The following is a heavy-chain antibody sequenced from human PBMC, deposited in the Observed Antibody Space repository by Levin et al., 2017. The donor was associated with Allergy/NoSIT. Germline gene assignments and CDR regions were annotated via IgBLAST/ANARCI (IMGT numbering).Heavy chain of an antibody. CDR3: ARGGVVVPAAKPKFDY. CDR1: GGSFSGYY. V-gene: IGHV4-34*01. CDR2: INHSGST. Sequence: SETLSLTCAVYGGSFSGYYWSWIRQPPGKGLEWIGEINHSGSTNYNPSLKSRVTISVDTSKNQFSLKLSSVTAADTAVYYCARGGVVVPAAKPKFDYWGQGTLVTVSS. D-gene: IGHD2-2*02. J-gene: IGHJ4*02.